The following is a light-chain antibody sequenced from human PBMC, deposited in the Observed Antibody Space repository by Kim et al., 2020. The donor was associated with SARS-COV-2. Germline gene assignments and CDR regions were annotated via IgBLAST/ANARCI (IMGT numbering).Light chain of an antibody. Sequence: GDRVTITCRASQSINTWLAWYQQKPGKAPRLLIYDASSLERGFPSRFSGSGSGTEFTLTISSLQLDDFATYYCQQYDTELLTFGGGTKLEI. CDR2: DAS. CDR1: QSINTW. CDR3: QQYDTELLT. J-gene: IGKJ4*01. V-gene: IGKV1-5*01.